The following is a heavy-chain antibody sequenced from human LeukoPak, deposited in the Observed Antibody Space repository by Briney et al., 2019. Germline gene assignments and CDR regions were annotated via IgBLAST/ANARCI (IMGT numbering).Heavy chain of an antibody. CDR2: IYYSGST. CDR3: ARATNPDYGDYVFDY. J-gene: IGHJ4*02. Sequence: PSETLSLTCTVSGGSISSYYWSWIRQPPGKGLEWIGYIYYSGSTNYNPSLTSRVTILVDTSKNQFSLKLSSVTAADTAVYYCARATNPDYGDYVFDYWGQGTLVTVSS. V-gene: IGHV4-59*01. D-gene: IGHD4-17*01. CDR1: GGSISSYY.